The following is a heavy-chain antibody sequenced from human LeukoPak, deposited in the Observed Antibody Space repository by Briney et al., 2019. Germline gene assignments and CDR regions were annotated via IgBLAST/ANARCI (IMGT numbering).Heavy chain of an antibody. V-gene: IGHV3-53*05. CDR3: ARNWFDP. Sequence: GGSLRVSCAASGFTVSTDYMSWVRRAPGKGLEWVSVIYSGGSTYYADSVKGRFTISRDKSKNTVYLQMNSLRFEDTAMYYCARNWFDPWGQGTLATVSS. CDR1: GFTVSTDY. CDR2: IYSGGST. J-gene: IGHJ5*02.